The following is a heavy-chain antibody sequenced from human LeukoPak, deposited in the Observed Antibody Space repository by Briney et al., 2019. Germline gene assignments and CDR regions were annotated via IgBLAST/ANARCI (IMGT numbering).Heavy chain of an antibody. CDR2: ISGSGGST. CDR3: AKGYLTIFGVVIAPMGMDV. D-gene: IGHD3-3*01. CDR1: GFTFSSYA. Sequence: GGSLRLSRAASGFTFSSYAMSWVRQAPGKGLEWVSAISGSGGSTYYADSVKGRFTISRDNSKNTLYLQMNSLRAEDTAVYYCAKGYLTIFGVVIAPMGMDVWGQGTTVTVSS. V-gene: IGHV3-23*01. J-gene: IGHJ6*02.